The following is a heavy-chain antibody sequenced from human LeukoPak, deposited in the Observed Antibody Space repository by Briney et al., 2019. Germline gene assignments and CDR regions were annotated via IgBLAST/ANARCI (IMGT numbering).Heavy chain of an antibody. CDR1: GFTFTSSA. CDR2: ISDSGGDT. Sequence: PGGSLRLSCAASGFTFTSSAMTWVRQAPGKGMEWVSAISDSGGDTEYADSVKGRFIISRDNSKNTLFLQMNSLRAEDTAVYYCAKLSGSTGTTSRVLRNWGQGTLVTVSS. D-gene: IGHD1-1*01. J-gene: IGHJ4*02. V-gene: IGHV3-23*01. CDR3: AKLSGSTGTTSRVLRN.